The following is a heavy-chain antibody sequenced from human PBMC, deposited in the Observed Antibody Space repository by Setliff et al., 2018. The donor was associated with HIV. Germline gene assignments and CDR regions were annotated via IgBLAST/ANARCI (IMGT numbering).Heavy chain of an antibody. Sequence: PSETLSLTCTVSGGSISSHYWSWIRQPPGKGLEWIGSVYYSGSTNYNPSLKSRITISLDTSKNQLSLSLSSVTAADTAVYYCARDDSGYYYDYWGQGKLVTVSS. CDR2: VYYSGST. CDR3: ARDDSGYYYDY. CDR1: GGSISSHY. J-gene: IGHJ4*02. V-gene: IGHV4-59*11. D-gene: IGHD3-22*01.